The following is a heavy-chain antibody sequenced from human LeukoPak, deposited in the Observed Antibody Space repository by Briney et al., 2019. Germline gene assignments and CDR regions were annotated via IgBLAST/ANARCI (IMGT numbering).Heavy chain of an antibody. CDR2: INAGNGKT. Sequence: ASVKVSCKASGYTFSDYAIQWVRQAPGQGLEWMGWINAGNGKTKYSQKFQGRVTITRETSASTAYMELSGLRSEDTAVYYCARARWTSTVSTYYLDYWGQGTLVTVSS. J-gene: IGHJ4*02. D-gene: IGHD4-17*01. CDR1: GYTFSDYA. V-gene: IGHV1-3*01. CDR3: ARARWTSTVSTYYLDY.